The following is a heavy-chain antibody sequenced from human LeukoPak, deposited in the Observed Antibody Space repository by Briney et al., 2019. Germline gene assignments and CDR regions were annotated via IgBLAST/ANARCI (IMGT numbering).Heavy chain of an antibody. V-gene: IGHV3-33*01. CDR1: GFTFSSHG. CDR3: ARDPDYEYHGSYSRLSGAFDY. CDR2: IWDDGSDQ. J-gene: IGHJ4*02. D-gene: IGHD1-26*01. Sequence: GRSLRLSCAASGFTFSSHGMHWVRQAPGKGLEWVAVIWDDGSDQYYADSVKGRFTISRDNSKDTVSLQMNGLRDEDTAVYYCARDPDYEYHGSYSRLSGAFDYWGQGTLVTVSS.